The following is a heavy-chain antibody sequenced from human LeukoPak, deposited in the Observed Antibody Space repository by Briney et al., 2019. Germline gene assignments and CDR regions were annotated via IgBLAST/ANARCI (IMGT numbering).Heavy chain of an antibody. V-gene: IGHV3-11*01. CDR3: ARDTPSYDSSGYYESY. J-gene: IGHJ4*02. Sequence: LSLTCTVSGASISSGTYYWGWIRQAPGKGLEWVSYISSSGSTIYYADSVKGRFTISRDNAKNSLYLQMNSLRAEDTAVYYCARDTPSYDSSGYYESYWGQGTLLTVSS. D-gene: IGHD3-22*01. CDR2: ISSSGSTI. CDR1: GASISSGTYY.